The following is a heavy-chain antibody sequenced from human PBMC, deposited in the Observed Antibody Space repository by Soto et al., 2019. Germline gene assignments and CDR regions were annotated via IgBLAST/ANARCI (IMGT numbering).Heavy chain of an antibody. CDR1: GFTFSSYG. Sequence: GGSLRLSCAASGFTFSSYGMHWVRQAPGKGLEWVAVISYDGSNKYYADSVKGRFTISRDNSKNTLYLQMNSLRAEDTAVYYCAKEGCSGGSCYSGYYFDYWGKGTLVTVSS. CDR3: AKEGCSGGSCYSGYYFDY. J-gene: IGHJ4*02. CDR2: ISYDGSNK. V-gene: IGHV3-30*18. D-gene: IGHD2-15*01.